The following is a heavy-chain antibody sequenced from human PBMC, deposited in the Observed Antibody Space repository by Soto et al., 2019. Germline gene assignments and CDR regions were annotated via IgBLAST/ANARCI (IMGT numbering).Heavy chain of an antibody. Sequence: RLSCAASGFTFSSCGMHWARQAPGKGLEWVAVISYEGRNQYYADSAKGRFTISRDNSMNTLYLQMNSLRAEDTAVYYCAKEGQMKVSTTLDHWGLGTLVTVS. J-gene: IGHJ4*02. CDR3: AKEGQMKVSTTLDH. CDR2: ISYEGRNQ. D-gene: IGHD1-20*01. V-gene: IGHV3-30*18. CDR1: GFTFSSCG.